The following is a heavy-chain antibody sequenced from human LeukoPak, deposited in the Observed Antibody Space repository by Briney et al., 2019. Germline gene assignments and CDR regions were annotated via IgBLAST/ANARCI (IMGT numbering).Heavy chain of an antibody. D-gene: IGHD1-26*01. Sequence: GIINPSRGSTSYAQKFQRRVTMTRDTSTSTVYMELSSLRSEDTAVYYCARGEGGTGGYFDYWGQGPLVTVSS. V-gene: IGHV1-46*01. CDR3: ARGEGGTGGYFDY. CDR2: INPSRGST. J-gene: IGHJ4*02.